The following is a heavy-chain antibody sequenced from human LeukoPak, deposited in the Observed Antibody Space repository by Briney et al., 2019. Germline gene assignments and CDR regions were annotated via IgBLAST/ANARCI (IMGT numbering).Heavy chain of an antibody. D-gene: IGHD3-16*01. J-gene: IGHJ2*01. CDR1: GGSFSGYY. CDR2: INHSGST. CDR3: ARTKAYDYVWGSAPYWYFDL. Sequence: PSETLSLTCAVYGGSFSGYYWSWIRQPPGKGLEWIGEINHSGSTNYNPSLKSRVTISVDTSKNQFSLKLSSVTAADTAVYYCARTKAYDYVWGSAPYWYFDLWGRGTLVTVSS. V-gene: IGHV4-34*01.